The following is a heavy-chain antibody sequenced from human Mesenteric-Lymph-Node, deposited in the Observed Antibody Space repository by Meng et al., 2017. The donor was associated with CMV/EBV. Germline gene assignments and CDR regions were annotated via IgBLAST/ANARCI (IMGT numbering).Heavy chain of an antibody. J-gene: IGHJ6*02. CDR1: GFTFSSYW. CDR2: IKQDGSEK. V-gene: IGHV3-7*01. Sequence: GGSLRLSCAASGFTFSSYWMSWVRQAPGKGLEWVANIKQDGSEKYYVDSVKGRFTISRDNAKNSLYLQMNSLRAEDTAVYYCARVKWFGELSTYYYYGMDVWGQGTTVTVSS. CDR3: ARVKWFGELSTYYYYGMDV. D-gene: IGHD3-10*01.